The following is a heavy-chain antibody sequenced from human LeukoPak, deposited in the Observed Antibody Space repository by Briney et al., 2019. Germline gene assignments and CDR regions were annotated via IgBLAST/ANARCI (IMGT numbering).Heavy chain of an antibody. Sequence: GGSLRLSCAASGFTFSPYWMHWVRQAPGKELVWVSLVKSDGSAMYADSVKGRFIISRDNAKNTLYLQMNSLRAEDTAVYFCAREVASAAFDYWGQGTPVTVSS. CDR3: AREVASAAFDY. CDR2: VKSDGSA. D-gene: IGHD5-12*01. J-gene: IGHJ4*02. V-gene: IGHV3-74*03. CDR1: GFTFSPYW.